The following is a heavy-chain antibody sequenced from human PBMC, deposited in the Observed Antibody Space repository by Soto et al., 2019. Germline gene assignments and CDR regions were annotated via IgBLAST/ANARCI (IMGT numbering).Heavy chain of an antibody. D-gene: IGHD3-10*01. J-gene: IGHJ5*02. CDR1: GGSISSYY. CDR3: ARSGSGSGWFDP. CDR2: IYYSGST. V-gene: IGHV4-59*01. Sequence: KTSETLSLTCTVSGGSISSYYWSWIRQPPGKGLEWIGYIYYSGSTNYDPSLKSRVTISVDTSKNQFSLKLSSVTAADTAVYYCARSGSGSGWFDPWGQGTLVTVSS.